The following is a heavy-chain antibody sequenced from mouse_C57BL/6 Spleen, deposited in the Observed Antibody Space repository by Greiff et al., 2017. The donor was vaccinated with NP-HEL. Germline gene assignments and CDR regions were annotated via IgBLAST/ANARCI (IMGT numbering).Heavy chain of an antibody. V-gene: IGHV1-82*01. Sequence: QVQLQQSGPELVKPGASVKISCKASGYAFSSSWMNWVKQRPGKGLEWIGRIYPGDGDTNYNGKFKGKATLTADKSSSTAYMQLSSLTSEDSAVYFCARSTAQATMAYWGQGTLVTVSA. CDR1: GYAFSSSW. CDR3: ARSTAQATMAY. CDR2: IYPGDGDT. J-gene: IGHJ3*01. D-gene: IGHD3-2*02.